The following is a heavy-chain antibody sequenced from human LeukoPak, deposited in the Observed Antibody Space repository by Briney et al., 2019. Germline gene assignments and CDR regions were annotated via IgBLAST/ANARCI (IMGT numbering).Heavy chain of an antibody. V-gene: IGHV3-23*01. CDR2: ISGSGGST. CDR1: GFTFSSYA. J-gene: IGHJ4*02. Sequence: GGSLRLSCAASGFTFSSYAMSWARQAPGKGLEWVSAISGSGGSTYYADSVKGRFTISRDNSKNTLYLQMNSLRAEDTAVYYRAKVYDSSGYLLDYWGQGTLVTVSS. D-gene: IGHD3-22*01. CDR3: AKVYDSSGYLLDY.